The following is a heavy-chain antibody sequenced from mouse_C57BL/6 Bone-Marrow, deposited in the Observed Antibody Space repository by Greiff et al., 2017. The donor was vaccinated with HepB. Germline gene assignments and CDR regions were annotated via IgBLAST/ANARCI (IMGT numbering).Heavy chain of an antibody. CDR3: ARKSMGGYCDY. V-gene: IGHV1-26*01. J-gene: IGHJ2*01. CDR2: INPNNGGT. Sequence: VQLQQSGPELVKPGASVKISCKASGYTFTDYYMNWVKQSHGKSLEWIGDINPNNGGTSYNQKFKGKATLTVDKSSSTAYMELRSLTSEDSAVYYCARKSMGGYCDYWGQGTTLTVSA. D-gene: IGHD2-10*02. CDR1: GYTFTDYY.